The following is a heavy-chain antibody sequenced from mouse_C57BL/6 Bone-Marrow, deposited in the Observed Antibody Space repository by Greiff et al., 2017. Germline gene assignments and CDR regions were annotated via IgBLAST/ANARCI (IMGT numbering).Heavy chain of an antibody. J-gene: IGHJ2*01. CDR2: IDPENGDT. CDR3: TIWGVDY. CDR1: GFNIKDDY. V-gene: IGHV14-4*01. Sequence: VQLQQSGAELVRPGASVKLSCTASGFNIKDDYMHWVKQRPEQGLEWIGWIDPENGDTESDSKFPGKATITADTSSNTAYLQLSCLASEDTAVYYCTIWGVDYWGQGTTLTVSS.